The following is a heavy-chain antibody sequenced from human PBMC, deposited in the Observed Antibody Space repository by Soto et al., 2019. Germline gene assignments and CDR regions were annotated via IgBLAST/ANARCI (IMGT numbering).Heavy chain of an antibody. CDR1: GGSFSGYY. V-gene: IGHV4-34*01. CDR2: INHSGST. Sequence: PSETLSLTCAVYGGSFSGYYWSWIRQPPGKGLEWIGEINHSGSTNYNPSLKSRVTISVDTSKNQFSLKLSSVTAADTAVYYCARGQSSYSSGWYGGANWFDPWGQGTLVTVSS. D-gene: IGHD6-19*01. J-gene: IGHJ5*02. CDR3: ARGQSSYSSGWYGGANWFDP.